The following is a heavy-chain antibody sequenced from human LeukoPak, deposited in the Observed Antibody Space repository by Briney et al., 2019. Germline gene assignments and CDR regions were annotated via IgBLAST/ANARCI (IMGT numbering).Heavy chain of an antibody. Sequence: LRLSCAASGFTFSSYAMSWVRQAPGKGLEWIGYIYHSETTYYNPSLQSRVTISVNRSKNQFSLKLTSVTAADTAVYYCARSRTAYYRYFDSWGQGTLVTVSS. J-gene: IGHJ4*02. CDR1: GFTFSSYA. D-gene: IGHD3-22*01. CDR3: ARSRTAYYRYFDS. V-gene: IGHV4-30-2*01. CDR2: IYHSETT.